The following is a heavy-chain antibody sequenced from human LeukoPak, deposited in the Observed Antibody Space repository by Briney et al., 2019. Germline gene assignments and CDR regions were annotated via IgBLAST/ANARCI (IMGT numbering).Heavy chain of an antibody. CDR1: GGSISSSSYY. CDR3: ARGVAAAGSVYY. Sequence: PSETLSLTCTVSGGSISSSSYYWAWIRQPPGKGLEWIGSIYHSGSTYYNPSLKSRVTISVDTSKNQFSLKLSSVTAADTAVYYCARGVAAAGSVYYWGQGTLVTVSS. CDR2: IYHSGST. D-gene: IGHD6-13*01. J-gene: IGHJ4*02. V-gene: IGHV4-39*07.